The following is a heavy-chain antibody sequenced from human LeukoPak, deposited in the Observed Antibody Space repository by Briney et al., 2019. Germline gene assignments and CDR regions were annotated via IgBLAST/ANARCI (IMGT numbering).Heavy chain of an antibody. D-gene: IGHD6-19*01. CDR1: GFTFSSYS. V-gene: IGHV3-21*04. J-gene: IGHJ4*02. Sequence: GGSLRLSCAASGFTFSSYSMNWVRQAPGKGLEWVSSIRSSSSYIYSADSVKGRFTISRHNSKNTLYLQMNSLRAEDTAVYYCARAPEWLIFDYWGQGTLVTISS. CDR2: IRSSSSYI. CDR3: ARAPEWLIFDY.